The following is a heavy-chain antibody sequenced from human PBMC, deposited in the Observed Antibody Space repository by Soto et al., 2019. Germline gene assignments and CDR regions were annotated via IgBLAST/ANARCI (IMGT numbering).Heavy chain of an antibody. CDR3: ARDLWGYCGTDCYPLDV. V-gene: IGHV4-4*02. CDR1: GDSISNNKG. J-gene: IGHJ6*02. D-gene: IGHD2-21*02. Sequence: SETLSLTCSVSGDSISNNKGWSWVRQPPGKGLEWLGEMHHSGSIHYNASLKSRATLSVDKSRNQFSLKLNSVPAADTAVSSCARDLWGYCGTDCYPLDVWGQGTTVTVSS. CDR2: MHHSGSI.